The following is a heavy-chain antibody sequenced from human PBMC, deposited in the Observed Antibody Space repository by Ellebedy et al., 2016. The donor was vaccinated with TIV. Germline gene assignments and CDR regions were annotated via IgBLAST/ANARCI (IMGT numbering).Heavy chain of an antibody. CDR1: GFTFSSYG. D-gene: IGHD5-24*01. CDR2: ISYDGSNK. V-gene: IGHV3-30*18. Sequence: GGSLRLSXAASGFTFSSYGMHWVRQAPGKGLEWVAVISYDGSNKYYADSVKGRFTISRDNSKNTLYLQMNSLRAEDTAVYYCAKDAVEMATYFDYWGQGTLVTVSS. J-gene: IGHJ4*02. CDR3: AKDAVEMATYFDY.